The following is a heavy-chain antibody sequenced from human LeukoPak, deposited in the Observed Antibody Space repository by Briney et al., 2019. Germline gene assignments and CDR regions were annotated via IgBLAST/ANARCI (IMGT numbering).Heavy chain of an antibody. J-gene: IGHJ4*02. CDR1: GYTFTSYY. CDR3: ARDLLTGSKGDFDY. V-gene: IGHV1-2*02. Sequence: ASVKVSCKASGYTFTSYYIHWVRQAPGQGLEWMGWINPNSGGTNYAQKFQGRVTMTRDTSISTAYMELSRLRSDDTAVYYCARDLLTGSKGDFDYWGQGTLVTVSS. CDR2: INPNSGGT. D-gene: IGHD3-9*01.